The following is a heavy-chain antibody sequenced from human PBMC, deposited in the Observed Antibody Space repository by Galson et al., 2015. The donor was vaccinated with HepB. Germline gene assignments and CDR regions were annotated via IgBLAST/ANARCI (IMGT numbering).Heavy chain of an antibody. V-gene: IGHV3-11*03. CDR1: GFTFSDYY. D-gene: IGHD6-13*01. CDR2: ISSSSSYT. J-gene: IGHJ4*02. Sequence: SLRLSCAASGFTFSDYYMSWIRQAPGKGLEWVSYISSSSSYTDYADSVKGRFTISRDNAKNSLHLQMNSLRAEDTAVYYCARYHSSWYEKVDYWGQGTLVTVSS. CDR3: ARYHSSWYEKVDY.